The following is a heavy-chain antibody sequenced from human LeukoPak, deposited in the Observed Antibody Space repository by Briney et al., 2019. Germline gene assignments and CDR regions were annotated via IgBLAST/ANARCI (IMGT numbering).Heavy chain of an antibody. V-gene: IGHV3-23*01. CDR3: AIAPNCGTHS. J-gene: IGHJ4*02. D-gene: IGHD7-27*01. CDR2: IGNNGGGI. Sequence: SGGSLRLSCAASGFTFSTYTMYWVRHPPGKRMEWVSIIGNNGGGIQYADSLSGRFTISIDNSKNSLYLQMNRLRVEDTAVYYFAIAPNCGTHSWGQGVLVTVSS. CDR1: GFTFSTYT.